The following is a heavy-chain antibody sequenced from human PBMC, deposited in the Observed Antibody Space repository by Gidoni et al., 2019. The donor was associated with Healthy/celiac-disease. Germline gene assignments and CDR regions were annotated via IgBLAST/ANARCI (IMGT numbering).Heavy chain of an antibody. CDR1: GFPFSSYS. CDR3: ARDRNYYDSSGTTDY. CDR2: ISSSSSYI. J-gene: IGHJ4*02. Sequence: EVQLVESGGGLVKPGGSLRLSCAASGFPFSSYSMNWVRQAPGKGLEWVSSISSSSSYIYYADSVKGRFTISRDNAKNSLYLQMNSLRAEDTAVYYCARDRNYYDSSGTTDYWGQGTLVTVSS. D-gene: IGHD3-22*01. V-gene: IGHV3-21*01.